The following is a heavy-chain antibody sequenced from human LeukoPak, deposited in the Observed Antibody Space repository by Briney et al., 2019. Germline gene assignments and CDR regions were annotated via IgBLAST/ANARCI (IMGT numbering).Heavy chain of an antibody. CDR1: SYTFTSYG. D-gene: IGHD6-19*01. CDR2: ISAYNGNT. J-gene: IGHJ4*02. CDR3: ARDRAGFIAVAGTVGDY. V-gene: IGHV1-18*01. Sequence: ASVKVSCKAPSYTFTSYGISWVRQAPGQGLEWMGWISAYNGNTNYAQKLQGRVTMTTDTSTSTAYMELRSLRSDDTAVYYCARDRAGFIAVAGTVGDYWGQGTLVTVSS.